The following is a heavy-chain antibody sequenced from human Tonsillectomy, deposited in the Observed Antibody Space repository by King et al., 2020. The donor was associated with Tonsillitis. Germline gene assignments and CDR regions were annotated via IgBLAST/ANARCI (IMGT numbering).Heavy chain of an antibody. V-gene: IGHV4-30-4*07. CDR2: IHYSGST. CDR1: GGSISSGGYS. J-gene: IGHJ4*02. Sequence: VQLQESGPGLVKPSQTLSLTCAVSGGSISSGGYSWSWIRQPPGKGLEWIGYIHYSGSTYYKPSLRSRVTISVDTSKNQFSLKLSSVTAADTAVYYCVRRGPGMAARPFDYWGQGTLVTVSS. D-gene: IGHD6-6*01. CDR3: VRRGPGMAARPFDY.